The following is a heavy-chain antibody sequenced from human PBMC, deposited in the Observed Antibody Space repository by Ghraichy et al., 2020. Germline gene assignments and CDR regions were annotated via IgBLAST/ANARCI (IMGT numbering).Heavy chain of an antibody. D-gene: IGHD4-23*01. Sequence: ASVKVSCKASGYTFTSYGISWVRQAPGHGLEWMGWISAYNGNTNYAQKLQGRVTMTTDTSTSTAYMELRSLRSDVTVVYYCARGMHGYGGNPRPNYYYYGMDVWGQGTTVTVSS. CDR3: ARGMHGYGGNPRPNYYYYGMDV. J-gene: IGHJ6*02. CDR2: ISAYNGNT. V-gene: IGHV1-18*01. CDR1: GYTFTSYG.